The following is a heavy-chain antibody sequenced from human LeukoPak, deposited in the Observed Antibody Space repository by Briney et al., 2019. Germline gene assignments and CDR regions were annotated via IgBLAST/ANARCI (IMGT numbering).Heavy chain of an antibody. V-gene: IGHV3-66*02. J-gene: IGHJ4*02. CDR3: AILPGY. CDR2: IYSDGDT. CDR1: GFVVSNNY. Sequence: GGSLRLSCVASGFVVSNNYMSWVRQAPGKGLKWVSVIYSDGDTHYADSVKGLFIISRDNSKNTLYLQMNSLRLDDTGVYYCAILPGYWGQGTLVTVSS.